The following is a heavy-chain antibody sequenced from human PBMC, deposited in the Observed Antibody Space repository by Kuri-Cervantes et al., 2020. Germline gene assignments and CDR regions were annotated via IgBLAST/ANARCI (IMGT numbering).Heavy chain of an antibody. Sequence: GGSLRLSCAASEFTFSSYAMSWVRQAPGKGLEWVSAISGSGGSTYYADSVKGRFTISRDNSKNTLYLQMNSLRAEDTAVYYCAACSVWLALFDYWGQGTLVTVSS. V-gene: IGHV3-23*01. J-gene: IGHJ4*02. D-gene: IGHD6-19*01. CDR2: ISGSGGST. CDR3: AACSVWLALFDY. CDR1: EFTFSSYA.